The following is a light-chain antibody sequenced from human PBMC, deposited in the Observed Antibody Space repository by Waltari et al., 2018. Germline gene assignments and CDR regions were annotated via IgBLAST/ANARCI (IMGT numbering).Light chain of an antibody. CDR1: NSNVRVNP. J-gene: IGLJ2*01. CDR3: AAWDDSLRAVV. V-gene: IGLV1-44*01. Sequence: QSVLTQPPSASGTPGPRVTISCSGSNSNVRVNPVTWYQQLPGAAPEVLIYSNDQRPSGVPDRISGSKSGTSASLAISGLQSEDEAHYYCAAWDDSLRAVVFGGGTKVTVL. CDR2: SND.